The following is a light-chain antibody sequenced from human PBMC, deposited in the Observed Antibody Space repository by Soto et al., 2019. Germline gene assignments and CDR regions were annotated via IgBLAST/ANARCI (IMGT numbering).Light chain of an antibody. J-gene: IGKJ4*01. V-gene: IGKV1-17*01. CDR3: QQLNSYLLT. CDR2: AAS. CDR1: EGIRDD. Sequence: IQMTQSPSSLSASVGDRVTITCRASEGIRDDLGWYQQKPGRAPKLLIYAASILQSGVPSRFSGSGSGTDFTLTITSLQPEDFATYYCQQLNSYLLTFGGGTKVDIK.